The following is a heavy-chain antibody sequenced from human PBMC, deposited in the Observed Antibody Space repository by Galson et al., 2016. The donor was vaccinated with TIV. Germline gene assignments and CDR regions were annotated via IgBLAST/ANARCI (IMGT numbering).Heavy chain of an antibody. CDR2: TDWDGDK. CDR3: ARSSIRDVSTHRFFDY. Sequence: PALVKPPQTLTLTCTFSGFSLTTHGMCVSWIRQPPGKALEWLARTDWDGDKFYSTSLQTRLSISKDTSRNQVVLTLSNVDPVDTATYFCARSSIRDVSTHRFFDYWGQGTLVTASP. D-gene: IGHD5-24*01. V-gene: IGHV2-70*17. CDR1: GFSLTTHGMC. J-gene: IGHJ4*02.